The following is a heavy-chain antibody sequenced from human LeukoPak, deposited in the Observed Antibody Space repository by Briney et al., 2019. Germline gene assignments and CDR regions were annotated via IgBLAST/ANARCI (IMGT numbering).Heavy chain of an antibody. J-gene: IGHJ4*02. CDR3: ARDLSRSAAGMDY. D-gene: IGHD6-13*01. V-gene: IGHV1-2*02. CDR2: INPNSGGT. Sequence: ASVKVSCKASGYTFTGYYMHWVRQAPGQGLEWMGWINPNSGGTNYAQKFQGRVTMTRDTSISTAYMELSRLRSDDTAVYYCARDLSRSAAGMDYWGQGTLVTVSS. CDR1: GYTFTGYY.